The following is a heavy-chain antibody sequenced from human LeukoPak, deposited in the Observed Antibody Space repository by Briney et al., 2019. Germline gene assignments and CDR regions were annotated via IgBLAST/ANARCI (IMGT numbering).Heavy chain of an antibody. CDR3: ARGKPQTGTRYYYYMDV. CDR2: INPNSGGT. J-gene: IGHJ6*03. V-gene: IGHV1-2*02. D-gene: IGHD1-7*01. Sequence: ASVKVSCKASGYTFTTYYIHWVRQAPGQGLEWMGWINPNSGGTNYAQKFQGRVTMTRDTSISTAYMELSRLRSDDTAVYYCARGKPQTGTRYYYYMDVWGKGTTVTVSS. CDR1: GYTFTTYY.